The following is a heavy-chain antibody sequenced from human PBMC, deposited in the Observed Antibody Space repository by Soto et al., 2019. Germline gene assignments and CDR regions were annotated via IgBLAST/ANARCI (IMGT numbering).Heavy chain of an antibody. V-gene: IGHV4-4*02. CDR3: ARYDFGTFDY. D-gene: IGHD4-17*01. CDR2: IYHTEST. J-gene: IGHJ4*02. Sequence: SETLSLTCAVSGDSISGSFWWSWVRQPPGKGLEWIGEIYHTESTVYNPSLKSRVTISVDKSKNQFSLNLDSVTAADTAVYYCARYDFGTFDYWGRGILVTVSS. CDR1: GDSISGSFW.